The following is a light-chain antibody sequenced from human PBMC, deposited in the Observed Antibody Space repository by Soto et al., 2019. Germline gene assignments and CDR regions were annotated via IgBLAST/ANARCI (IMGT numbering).Light chain of an antibody. CDR3: QHYFSYPYA. J-gene: IGKJ2*01. CDR1: QSVLTW. Sequence: DIQMTQSPATLSASVGDTVSITCRASQSVLTWLAWYQQKPGKAPNLLIYKASRLRDGVPSRFSGSGSGTDFTLTISSLRPDDCAAYFCQHYFSYPYAFGQGTQLEI. V-gene: IGKV1-5*03. CDR2: KAS.